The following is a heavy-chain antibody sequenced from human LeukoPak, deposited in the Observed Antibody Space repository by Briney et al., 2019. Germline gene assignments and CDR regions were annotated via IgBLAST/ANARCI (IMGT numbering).Heavy chain of an antibody. D-gene: IGHD3-16*01. CDR3: ARHLASPEGGVDY. CDR2: I. Sequence: AGESLKISCKGSGYSFTSYWIGWVRQMPGKGLEWMGIIYSPSFQGQVTISADKSISTAYLQWSSLKASDTAKYYCARHLASPEGGVDYWGQGTLVTVSS. CDR1: GYSFTSYW. V-gene: IGHV5-51*01. J-gene: IGHJ4*02.